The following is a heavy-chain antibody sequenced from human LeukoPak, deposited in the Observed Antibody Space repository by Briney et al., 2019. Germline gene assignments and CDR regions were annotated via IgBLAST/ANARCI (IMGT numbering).Heavy chain of an antibody. CDR1: GYRFTTYW. J-gene: IGHJ4*02. V-gene: IGHV5-51*01. CDR2: IYPGDSDT. Sequence: GESLKISCKASGYRFTTYWIGWVRQMPGKGLEWMGIIYPGDSDTRYSPSFQGQVTISSDKSISTPYLQWSSLKASDTAMYYCARQGSYDSSGYGKFDYWGQGTLVTVSS. D-gene: IGHD3-22*01. CDR3: ARQGSYDSSGYGKFDY.